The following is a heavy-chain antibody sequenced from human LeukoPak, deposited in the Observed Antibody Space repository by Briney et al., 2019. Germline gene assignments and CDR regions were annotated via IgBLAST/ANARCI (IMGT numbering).Heavy chain of an antibody. CDR2: ISPDGNSA. CDR1: GFTLNRYW. Sequence: GGSLRLSCAASGFTLNRYWMHWVRQAPGKGLVWVSRISPDGNSATYADSVKGRFTISRDNAKNTLYLQMNSLRAEDSAVYYCVSLDGVYYYHMDVWGQGTTVIVSS. J-gene: IGHJ6*02. D-gene: IGHD3/OR15-3a*01. V-gene: IGHV3-74*03. CDR3: VSLDGVYYYHMDV.